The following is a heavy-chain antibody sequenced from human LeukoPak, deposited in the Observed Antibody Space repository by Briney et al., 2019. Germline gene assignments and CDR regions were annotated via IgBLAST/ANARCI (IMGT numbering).Heavy chain of an antibody. CDR1: GGTFSSYA. CDR2: ISAYNGNT. J-gene: IGHJ4*02. D-gene: IGHD2-21*02. Sequence: ASVKVSCKASGGTFSSYAISWVRQAPGQGLEWMGWISAYNGNTNYAQKLQGRVTMTTDTSTSTAYMELRSLRSDDTAVYYCARDRGEGDTTYGDYWGQGTLVTVSS. CDR3: ARDRGEGDTTYGDY. V-gene: IGHV1-18*01.